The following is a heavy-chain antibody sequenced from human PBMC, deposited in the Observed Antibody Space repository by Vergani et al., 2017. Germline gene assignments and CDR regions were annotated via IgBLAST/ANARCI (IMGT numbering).Heavy chain of an antibody. D-gene: IGHD2-15*01. Sequence: EVQLLESGGGLVQPGGSLRLSCAASGFTFSSYAMSWVRQAPGKGLEWVSAISCSGGSTYYADSVKGRFTISRDNSKNTLYLQMNSLRAEDTAVYYCAKVPLENYCSGGSCSGKRALRSLDWGEGTLVIVSS. V-gene: IGHV3-23*01. CDR1: GFTFSSYA. J-gene: IGHJ4*02. CDR2: ISCSGGST. CDR3: AKVPLENYCSGGSCSGKRALRSLD.